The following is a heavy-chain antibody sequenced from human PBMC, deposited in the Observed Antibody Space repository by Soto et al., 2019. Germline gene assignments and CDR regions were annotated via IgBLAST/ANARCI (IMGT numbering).Heavy chain of an antibody. CDR1: GFSFSSYW. CDR2: IKQDGSEK. CDR3: ARGSYYDSSGYSY. Sequence: GGSLRLSCAVSGFSFSSYWMSWVRQAPGKGLEWVANIKQDGSEKYYVDSVKGRFTISRDNAKNSLYLQMNSLRAEDTAVYYCARGSYYDSSGYSYWGQGTLVTVYS. D-gene: IGHD3-22*01. V-gene: IGHV3-7*01. J-gene: IGHJ4*02.